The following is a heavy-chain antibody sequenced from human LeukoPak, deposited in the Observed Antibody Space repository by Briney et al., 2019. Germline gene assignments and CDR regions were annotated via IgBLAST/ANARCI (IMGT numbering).Heavy chain of an antibody. CDR1: GFTFSSYG. V-gene: IGHV3-30*18. CDR2: ISYDGSNK. CDR3: AKTLLGLVVPAAAIDY. Sequence: GGSLRLSCAASGFTFSSYGMHWVRQAPGKGLEWVAVISYDGSNKYYADSVKGRFTISRDNSKNTLYLQMNSLRAEDTAVYYCAKTLLGLVVPAAAIDYWGQGTLVTVSS. J-gene: IGHJ4*02. D-gene: IGHD2-2*01.